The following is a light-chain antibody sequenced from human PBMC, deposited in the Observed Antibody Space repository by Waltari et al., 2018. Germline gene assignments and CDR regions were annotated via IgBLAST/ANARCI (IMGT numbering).Light chain of an antibody. V-gene: IGLV1-51*01. CDR3: ATWDSSLSGGV. CDR2: DNN. Sequence: VLTQPPSVSAAPGQAVTIFCSGTTSNLGTNYVSWYQQVPGTAPKLLIFDNNERPSGIPDRFSGSKSGTSATLDITGLQTGDEAHYYCATWDSSLSGGVFGGGTKVTVL. CDR1: TSNLGTNY. J-gene: IGLJ2*01.